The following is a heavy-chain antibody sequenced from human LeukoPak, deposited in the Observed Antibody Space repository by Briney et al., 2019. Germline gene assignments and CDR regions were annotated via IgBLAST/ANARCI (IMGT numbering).Heavy chain of an antibody. CDR1: GFTFSSYS. V-gene: IGHV3-48*01. D-gene: IGHD3-3*01. CDR2: ISSSSSTI. Sequence: GGSLRLSCAASGFTFSSYSMNWVRQAPGKGLEWVSYISSSSSTIYYADSVKGRFTISRDNAKNSLYLQMNSLRAEDTAVYYCARRVLRFLEWPTRNYYCCYMDVWGKGTTVTVSS. J-gene: IGHJ6*03. CDR3: ARRVLRFLEWPTRNYYCCYMDV.